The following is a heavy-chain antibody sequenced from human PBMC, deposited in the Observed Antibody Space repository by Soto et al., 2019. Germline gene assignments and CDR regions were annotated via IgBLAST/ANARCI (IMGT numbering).Heavy chain of an antibody. CDR3: ARRYGSCFDY. D-gene: IGHD5-18*01. CDR2: IYHSGST. V-gene: IGHV4-4*02. Sequence: SETLSLTCAVSGGSISSSNWWSWVRQPPGKGLEWIGEIYHSGSTNYNPSLKSRVTISVDTSKNQFSLKLSSVTAADTAAYYCARRYGSCFDYWGQGTLVTVSS. CDR1: GGSISSSNW. J-gene: IGHJ4*02.